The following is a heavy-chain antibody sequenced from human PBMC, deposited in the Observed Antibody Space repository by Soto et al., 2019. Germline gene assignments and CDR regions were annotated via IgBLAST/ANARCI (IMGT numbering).Heavy chain of an antibody. CDR2: VSASNGNT. V-gene: IGHV1-18*01. D-gene: IGHD3-16*01. Sequence: QVQLVQSGAEVKKPGASVKVSCKASGYTFINYGITWVRQAPGQGLQWMGWVSASNGNTHYAEKLQDRVTMTTDTSTNTVYMELRSLRSDDTAVHYCARDETLMWGVLDYWGQGTLVTVSS. J-gene: IGHJ4*02. CDR1: GYTFINYG. CDR3: ARDETLMWGVLDY.